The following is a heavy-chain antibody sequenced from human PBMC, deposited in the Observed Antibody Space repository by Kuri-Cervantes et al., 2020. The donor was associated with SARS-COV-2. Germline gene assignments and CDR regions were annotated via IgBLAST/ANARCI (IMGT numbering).Heavy chain of an antibody. V-gene: IGHV1-2*02. CDR2: INPNSGGT. CDR3: ARDLSSSVASFYDY. Sequence: ASVKVSCKASGYTFTGYYMHWVRQAPGQGLEWMGWINPNSGGTNYAQKFQGRVTMTRDTSISTAYMELRRLRSDDTAVYYCARDLSSSVASFYDYWGQGTLVTVSS. CDR1: GYTFTGYY. D-gene: IGHD6-6*01. J-gene: IGHJ4*02.